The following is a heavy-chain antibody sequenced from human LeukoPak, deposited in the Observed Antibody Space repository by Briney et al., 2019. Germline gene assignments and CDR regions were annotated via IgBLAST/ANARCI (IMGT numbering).Heavy chain of an antibody. V-gene: IGHV1-3*01. Sequence: GASVKVSCKASGYTFTTYSIFWVRQAPGQGLEWMGWINAGNGNTKYSQNLQGRVTITRDTSANTAYVELSSLRSEDTAVYYCAREHDFLIDYSFDYWGQGTLVTVSS. CDR2: INAGNGNT. CDR1: GYTFTTYS. J-gene: IGHJ4*02. D-gene: IGHD3-3*01. CDR3: AREHDFLIDYSFDY.